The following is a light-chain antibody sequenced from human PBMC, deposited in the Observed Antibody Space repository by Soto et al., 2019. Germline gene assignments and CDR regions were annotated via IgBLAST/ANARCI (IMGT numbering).Light chain of an antibody. Sequence: QSALTQPRSVSGSPGQSVTISCTGTSSDVGGYNYVSWYQQHPGKAPKLIIYDVTERPSGVPDRFSGSKSGNTASLTISGLQAEDETDYYCCSYAGDYVVFGGGTKVTV. CDR1: SSDVGGYNY. J-gene: IGLJ2*01. CDR3: CSYAGDYVV. CDR2: DVT. V-gene: IGLV2-11*01.